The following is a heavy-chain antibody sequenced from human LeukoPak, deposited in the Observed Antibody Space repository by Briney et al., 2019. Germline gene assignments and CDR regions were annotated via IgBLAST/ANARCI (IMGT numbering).Heavy chain of an antibody. J-gene: IGHJ4*02. CDR2: VYYSGLT. CDR1: GASVSSSNYY. CDR3: GRQTRDNSYPRYFDY. D-gene: IGHD1-1*01. Sequence: SETLPLTCTVSGASVSSSNYYWGWIRRPPGKGLEWIGTVYYSGLTYYNPPLIGRVTIFVDTSNNQISLKLTSVTAADTAVYYCGRQTRDNSYPRYFDYWGQGALVTVSS. V-gene: IGHV4-39*01.